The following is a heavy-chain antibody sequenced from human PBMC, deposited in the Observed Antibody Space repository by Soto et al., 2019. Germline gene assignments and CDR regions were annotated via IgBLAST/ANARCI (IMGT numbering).Heavy chain of an antibody. V-gene: IGHV6-1*01. CDR2: TYYRSKWYN. CDR1: GDSVSSNSAA. J-gene: IGHJ5*02. CDR3: ARVVYSSSYVGKRSSWFDP. Sequence: SQTLSLTCAISGDSVSSNSAAWNWIRQSPSRGLEWLGRTYYRSKWYNDYAVSVKSRITINPDTSKNQFSLQLNSVTPEDTAVYYCARVVYSSSYVGKRSSWFDPWGQGTLVTVYS. D-gene: IGHD6-13*01.